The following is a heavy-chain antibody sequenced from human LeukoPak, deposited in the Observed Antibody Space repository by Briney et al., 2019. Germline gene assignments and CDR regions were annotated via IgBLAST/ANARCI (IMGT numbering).Heavy chain of an antibody. CDR3: ARVLDLSKRGLDAFDI. J-gene: IGHJ3*02. Sequence: SETLSLTCTVSGGSISSYYWSWIRQPPGKGLEWIGYIYYSGSTNYNPSLKSRVTISVDTSKKQFSLKLSSATAADTAVYYCARVLDLSKRGLDAFDIWGQGTMVTVSS. CDR1: GGSISSYY. D-gene: IGHD3-16*01. CDR2: IYYSGST. V-gene: IGHV4-59*01.